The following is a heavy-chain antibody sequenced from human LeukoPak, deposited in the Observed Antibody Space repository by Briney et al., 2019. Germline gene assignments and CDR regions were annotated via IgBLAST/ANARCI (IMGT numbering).Heavy chain of an antibody. CDR3: ARERFAGDY. CDR1: GFSFSSYG. Sequence: GGSLRLSCAGSGFSFSSYGMHWVRQAPGKGLEWMAFIRSDGSNKYYADSVKGRFTISRDNSKNTLYLQMNSLRAEDTAVYYCARERFAGDYWGQGTLVTVSS. V-gene: IGHV3-30*02. CDR2: IRSDGSNK. D-gene: IGHD2-21*01. J-gene: IGHJ4*02.